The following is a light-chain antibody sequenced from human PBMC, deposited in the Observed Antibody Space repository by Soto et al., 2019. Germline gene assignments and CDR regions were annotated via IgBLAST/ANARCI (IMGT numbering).Light chain of an antibody. CDR3: QQYGRSPLT. CDR2: GAS. CDR1: QSVSSSY. Sequence: EIVLTQSPGTLSLSPGERATLSCRASQSVSSSYLAWYQQKPGQAPRLLIYGASSRATGIPDRFSGSGSATDFTLTISRLEPEDFAVYYWQQYGRSPLTFGGGTKVEIK. V-gene: IGKV3-20*01. J-gene: IGKJ4*01.